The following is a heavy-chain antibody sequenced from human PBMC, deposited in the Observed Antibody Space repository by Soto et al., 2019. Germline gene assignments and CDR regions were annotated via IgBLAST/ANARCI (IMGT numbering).Heavy chain of an antibody. CDR1: GYSFTNYW. CDR3: ARPANTVADHFDL. Sequence: PGEPLKISCKGSGYSFTNYWIGWVRQMPGKGLEWMGIIYPGDSDPRYSPSFQGQVTISVDKSINAAYLQWDSLKASDTAIYYCARPANTVADHFDLWGQGTPVTVSS. CDR2: IYPGDSDP. D-gene: IGHD4-17*01. V-gene: IGHV5-51*01. J-gene: IGHJ4*02.